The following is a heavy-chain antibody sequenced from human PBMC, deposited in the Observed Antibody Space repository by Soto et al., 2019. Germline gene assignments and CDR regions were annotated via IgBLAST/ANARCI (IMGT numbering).Heavy chain of an antibody. J-gene: IGHJ4*02. D-gene: IGHD2-8*01. CDR2: ISGYNGNT. V-gene: IGHV1-18*01. CDR3: ARGSAYSTPWSFDS. Sequence: QVQLLQSGAEVKKPGASVRVSCTASGYTFTRYGISWVRQAPGQGLEWMGWISGYNGNTKEAQKFQGRVIMTTDTAANTAHIELRSLTSDDTAVYFCARGSAYSTPWSFDSWGQGTLVTVSS. CDR1: GYTFTRYG.